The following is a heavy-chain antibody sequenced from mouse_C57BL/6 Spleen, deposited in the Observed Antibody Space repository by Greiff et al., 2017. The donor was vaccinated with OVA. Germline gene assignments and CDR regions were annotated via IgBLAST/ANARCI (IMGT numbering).Heavy chain of an antibody. CDR2: IDPENGDT. D-gene: IGHD3-2*02. V-gene: IGHV14-4*01. Sequence: EVQLQQSGAELVRPGASVKLSCTASGFNIKDDYMHWVKQRPEQGLEWIGWIDPENGDTEYASKFQGKATITADTSSNTAYLQLSSLTSEDTAVYYCTTLRRGYYFDYWGQGTTLTVSS. CDR1: GFNIKDDY. CDR3: TTLRRGYYFDY. J-gene: IGHJ2*01.